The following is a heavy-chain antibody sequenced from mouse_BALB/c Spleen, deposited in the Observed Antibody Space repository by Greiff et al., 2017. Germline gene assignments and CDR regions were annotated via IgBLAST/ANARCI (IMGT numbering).Heavy chain of an antibody. D-gene: IGHD1-2*01. CDR1: GFTFSSYT. CDR3: TRDPLLRHGAMDY. CDR2: ISSGGSYT. J-gene: IGHJ4*01. Sequence: EVQGVESGGGLVKPGGSLKLSCAASGFTFSSYTMSWVRQTPEKRLEWVATISSGGSYTYYPDSVKGRFTISRDNAKNTLYLQMSSLKSEDTAMYYCTRDPLLRHGAMDYWGQGTSVTVSS. V-gene: IGHV5-6-4*01.